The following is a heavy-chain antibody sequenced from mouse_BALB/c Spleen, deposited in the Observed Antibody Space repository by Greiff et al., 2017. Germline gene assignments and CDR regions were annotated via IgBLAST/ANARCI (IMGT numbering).Heavy chain of an antibody. Sequence: EVKVVESGGGLVQPGGSLKLSCAASGFTFSSYTMSWVRQTPEKRLEWVAYISNGGGSTYYPDTVKGRFTISRDNAKNTLYLQMSSLKSEDTAMYYCARRGWGAMDYWGQGTSVTVSS. J-gene: IGHJ4*01. CDR2: ISNGGGST. D-gene: IGHD3-3*01. CDR1: GFTFSSYT. CDR3: ARRGWGAMDY. V-gene: IGHV5-12-2*01.